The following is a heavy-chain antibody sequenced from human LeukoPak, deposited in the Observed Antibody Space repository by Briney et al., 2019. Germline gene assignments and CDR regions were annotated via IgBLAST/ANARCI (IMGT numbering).Heavy chain of an antibody. V-gene: IGHV1-18*01. J-gene: IGHJ4*02. CDR3: ASGYYSDGSGYSPADY. CDR1: GYTFTSYG. CDR2: ISPYNGNT. D-gene: IGHD3-22*01. Sequence: ASVKVSCKASGYTFTSYGISWVRQAPGQGLEWMGWISPYNGNTKSAQKFQGRVTMTTDTSSSTAYMELRSLRSDDTAVYYCASGYYSDGSGYSPADYWGQGTLVTVSS.